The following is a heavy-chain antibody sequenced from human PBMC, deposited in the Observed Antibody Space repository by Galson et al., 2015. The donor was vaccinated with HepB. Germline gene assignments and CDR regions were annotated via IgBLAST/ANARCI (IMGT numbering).Heavy chain of an antibody. D-gene: IGHD3-10*01. CDR3: AGSGNLGDGGNYWYFDL. CDR2: TYYRSKWYN. J-gene: IGHJ2*01. V-gene: IGHV6-1*01. CDR1: GDSVSSNSAA. Sequence: CAISGDSVSSNSAAWNWIRQSPSRGLEWLGRTYYRSKWYNDYAVSVKSRITINPDTSKNQFSLQLNSVTPEDTAVYYCAGSGNLGDGGNYWYFDLWGRGTLVTVSS.